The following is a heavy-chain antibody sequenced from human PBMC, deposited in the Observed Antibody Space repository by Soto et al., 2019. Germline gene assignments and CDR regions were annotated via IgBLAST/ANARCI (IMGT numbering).Heavy chain of an antibody. CDR2: IYSGGST. CDR3: ARVLIHDYGDYGPGDY. CDR1: GFTVSSNY. D-gene: IGHD4-17*01. V-gene: IGHV3-53*01. Sequence: HPGGSLRLSCAASGFTVSSNYMSWVRQAPGKGLEWVSVIYSGGSTYYADSVKGRFTISRDNSKNTLYLQMNSLRAEDTAVYYCARVLIHDYGDYGPGDYWGQGTLVTVSS. J-gene: IGHJ4*02.